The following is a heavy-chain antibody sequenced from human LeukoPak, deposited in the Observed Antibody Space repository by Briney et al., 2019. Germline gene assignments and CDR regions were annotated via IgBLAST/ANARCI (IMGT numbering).Heavy chain of an antibody. CDR3: ARIAAAGNH. CDR1: GYTFTSYY. V-gene: IGHV1-69*13. Sequence: SVKVSCKASGYTFTSYYMHWVRQAPGQGLEWMGGIIPIFGTANYAQKFQGRVTITADESTSTAYMELSSLRSEDTAVYYCARIAAAGNHWGQGTLVTVSS. CDR2: IIPIFGTA. J-gene: IGHJ4*02. D-gene: IGHD6-13*01.